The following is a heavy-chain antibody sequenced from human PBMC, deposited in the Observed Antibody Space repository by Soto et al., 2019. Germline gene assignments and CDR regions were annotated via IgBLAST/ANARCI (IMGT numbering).Heavy chain of an antibody. Sequence: QVQLVQSRGEVKKPGASVKVSCKTSGYSFTTYGISWVRQAPGQGLEWMGWISGYNGNTNYAQNLQGRVTMTTDTCTSTAYMERRTLRSAETAVYYCAREGPATYYQDGMDVWGQGSTVTVSS. CDR2: ISGYNGNT. V-gene: IGHV1-18*01. J-gene: IGHJ6*02. CDR1: GYSFTTYG. CDR3: AREGPATYYQDGMDV.